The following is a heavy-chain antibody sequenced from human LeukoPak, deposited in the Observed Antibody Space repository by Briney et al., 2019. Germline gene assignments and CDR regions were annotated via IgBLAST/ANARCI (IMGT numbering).Heavy chain of an antibody. V-gene: IGHV4-39*07. CDR2: IYHSGST. CDR1: GGSISSSSYY. CDR3: ARATPGEGSPRYDYVWGSYRVYYFDY. D-gene: IGHD3-16*02. Sequence: SETLSLTCTVSGGSISSSSYYWGWIRQPPGKGLEWIGSIYHSGSTYYNPSLKSRVTISVDTSKNQFSLKLSSVTAADTAVYYCARATPGEGSPRYDYVWGSYRVYYFDYWGQGTLVTVSS. J-gene: IGHJ4*02.